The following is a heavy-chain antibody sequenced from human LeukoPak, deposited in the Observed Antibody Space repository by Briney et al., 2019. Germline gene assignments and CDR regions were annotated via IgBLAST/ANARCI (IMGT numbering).Heavy chain of an antibody. CDR3: ARDQDWFDP. CDR2: IYYSGST. J-gene: IGHJ5*02. V-gene: IGHV4-61*01. Sequence: SETLSLTCTVSGGSISSSSYYWSWIRQPPGKGLEWIGYIYYSGSTNYNPSLKSRVTISVDTSKNQFSLKLSSVTAADTAVYYCARDQDWFDPWGQGTLVTVSS. CDR1: GGSISSSSYY.